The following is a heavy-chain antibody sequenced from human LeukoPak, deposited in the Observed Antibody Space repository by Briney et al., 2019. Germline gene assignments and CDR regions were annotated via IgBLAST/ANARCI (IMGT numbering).Heavy chain of an antibody. J-gene: IGHJ6*03. CDR3: ARPTWTNYMDV. D-gene: IGHD3/OR15-3a*01. CDR1: GFTFSSYS. CDR2: ISSSSNTI. V-gene: IGHV3-48*04. Sequence: GGSLRLSCAASGFTFSSYSLSWVRQAPGKGLEWVSYISSSSNTIYYADSVKGRFTISRDNAKNSVSLQMNSLRAEDTAVYFCARPTWTNYMDVWGKGTAVTISS.